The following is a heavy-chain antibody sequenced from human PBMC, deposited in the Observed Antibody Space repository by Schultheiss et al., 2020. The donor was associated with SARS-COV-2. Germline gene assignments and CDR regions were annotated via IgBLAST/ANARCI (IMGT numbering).Heavy chain of an antibody. CDR3: AIISSSWLHQIDY. CDR1: GFTFSSYG. CDR2: ISYDGSNK. J-gene: IGHJ4*02. Sequence: GGSLRLSCAASGFTFSSYGMHWVRQAPGKGLEWVAVISYDGSNKYYADSVKGRFTISRDNSKNTLYLQMNSLRAEDTAVYYCAIISSSWLHQIDYWGQGTLVTVSS. D-gene: IGHD6-13*01. V-gene: IGHV3-30*03.